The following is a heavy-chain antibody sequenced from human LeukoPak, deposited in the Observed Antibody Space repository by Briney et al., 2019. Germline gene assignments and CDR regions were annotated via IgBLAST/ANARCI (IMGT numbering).Heavy chain of an antibody. CDR1: GGTFSSYA. J-gene: IGHJ4*02. V-gene: IGHV1-69*05. Sequence: SVEVSCKASGGTFSSYAISWVRQAPGQGLEWMGGIIPIFGTANYAQKFQGRVTITTDESTSTAYMELSSLRSEDTAVYYCARDRGFGELSHSIWGQGTLVTVSS. CDR2: IIPIFGTA. CDR3: ARDRGFGELSHSI. D-gene: IGHD3-10*01.